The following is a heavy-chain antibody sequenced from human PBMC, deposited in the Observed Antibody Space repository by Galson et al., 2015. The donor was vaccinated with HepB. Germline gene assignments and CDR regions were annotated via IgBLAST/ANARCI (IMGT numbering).Heavy chain of an antibody. V-gene: IGHV3-64D*06. Sequence: SLRLSCAASGFTFSSYAMHWVRQAPGKGLEYVSAISSNGGSTYYADSVKGRFTISRDNSKNTLYLQMSSLRAEDTAVYYCVSGMGYCSSTSCYTDRYSSSWPFDYWGQGTLVTVSS. J-gene: IGHJ4*02. CDR2: ISSNGGST. D-gene: IGHD2-2*02. CDR1: GFTFSSYA. CDR3: VSGMGYCSSTSCYTDRYSSSWPFDY.